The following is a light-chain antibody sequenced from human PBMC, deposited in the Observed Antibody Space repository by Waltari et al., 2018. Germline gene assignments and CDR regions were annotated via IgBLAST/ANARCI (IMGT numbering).Light chain of an antibody. V-gene: IGLV2-23*02. CDR2: DVN. CDR1: SSTVWGFTL. Sequence: QSALTQPAPVPGSPRQSTTTSSTATSSTVWGFTLFSWYQQHPGKAPQLIIYDVNKRPSGISHRFSGSKSGNTASLTISGLQADDESDYYCCSYAGDSTLIFGGGTKLTVL. CDR3: CSYAGDSTLI. J-gene: IGLJ2*01.